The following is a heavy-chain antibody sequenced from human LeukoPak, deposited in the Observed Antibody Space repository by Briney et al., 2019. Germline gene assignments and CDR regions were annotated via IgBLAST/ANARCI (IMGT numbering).Heavy chain of an antibody. Sequence: GGPREISGQGSGSRFTSYWIGGVRQMPGKGREGRGIIYPGDSDTRYSPSFQGQVTISADKSISTAYLQWSSLKASHTAMYYCARQDYGDYVGRKPGLIWNFDYWGQGTLVTVSS. V-gene: IGHV5-51*01. CDR3: ARQDYGDYVGRKPGLIWNFDY. CDR1: GSRFTSYW. J-gene: IGHJ4*02. CDR2: IYPGDSDT. D-gene: IGHD4-17*01.